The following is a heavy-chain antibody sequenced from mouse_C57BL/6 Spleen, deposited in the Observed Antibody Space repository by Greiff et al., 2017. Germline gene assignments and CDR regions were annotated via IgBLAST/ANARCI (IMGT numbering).Heavy chain of an antibody. CDR2: IYPRSGNT. V-gene: IGHV1-81*01. J-gene: IGHJ4*01. CDR1: GYTFTSYG. D-gene: IGHD1-1*01. Sequence: VQLQQSGAELARPGASVKLSCKASGYTFTSYGISWVKQRTGQGLEWIGEIYPRSGNTYYNEKFKGKATLTADKSSSTAYMELRSLTSEDSAVYFCARKEDYGSSYAMDYWGQGTSVTVSS. CDR3: ARKEDYGSSYAMDY.